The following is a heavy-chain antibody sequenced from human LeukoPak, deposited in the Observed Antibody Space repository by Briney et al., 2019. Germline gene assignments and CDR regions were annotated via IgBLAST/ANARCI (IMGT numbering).Heavy chain of an antibody. V-gene: IGHV3-23*01. CDR3: AKWLFATPMYYFDY. Sequence: GALRLSCAASGFTFSSYAMSWVRQAPGKGLEWVSAISGSGGSTYYADSVTGRFTISRDNSKNTLYLQMNSLRAEDTAVYYCAKWLFATPMYYFDYWGQGTLVTVSS. CDR1: GFTFSSYA. CDR2: ISGSGGST. J-gene: IGHJ4*02. D-gene: IGHD5-18*01.